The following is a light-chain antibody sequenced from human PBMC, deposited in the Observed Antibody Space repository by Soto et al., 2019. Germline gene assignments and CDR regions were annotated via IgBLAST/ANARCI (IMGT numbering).Light chain of an antibody. CDR1: QSVSSSY. J-gene: IGKJ1*01. Sequence: ENRLTQSPGTLSLSTGERGTLSCRASQSVSSSYLAWYQQKPGQAPRLLIYGASIRATGIPDRFSGSGSGTDFTLTISRLEPEDFAVYYCQQYHSSLWTFGQGTNVDIK. CDR3: QQYHSSLWT. V-gene: IGKV3-20*01. CDR2: GAS.